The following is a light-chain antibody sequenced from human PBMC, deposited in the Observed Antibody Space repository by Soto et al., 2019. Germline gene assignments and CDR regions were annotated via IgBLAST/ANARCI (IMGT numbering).Light chain of an antibody. Sequence: IQMTHSPSTLSASVVDRVTITCRASQTISSWLAWYQQKPGKAPKLLIYDASSLESGVPSRFSGSGSGTEFTLTISSLQSEDFAVYSCQQYNNWPGTFGQGTKVDIK. CDR1: QTISSW. J-gene: IGKJ1*01. CDR3: QQYNNWPGT. CDR2: DAS. V-gene: IGKV1-5*01.